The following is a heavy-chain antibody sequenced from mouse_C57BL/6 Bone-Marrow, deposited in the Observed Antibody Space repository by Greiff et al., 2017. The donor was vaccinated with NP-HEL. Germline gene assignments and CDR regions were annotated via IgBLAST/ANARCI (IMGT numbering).Heavy chain of an antibody. CDR3: APHRGLAY. J-gene: IGHJ3*01. CDR2: IDPEDGET. V-gene: IGHV14-2*01. CDR1: GFNIKDYY. Sequence: VQLQQSGAELVKPGASVKLSCTASGFNIKDYYMHWVKQRTEQGLEWIGRIDPEDGETKYAAKFQGKATITADTSSNTAYLQLSSLTSEDTAVYYCAPHRGLAYWGKGTLVTVSA.